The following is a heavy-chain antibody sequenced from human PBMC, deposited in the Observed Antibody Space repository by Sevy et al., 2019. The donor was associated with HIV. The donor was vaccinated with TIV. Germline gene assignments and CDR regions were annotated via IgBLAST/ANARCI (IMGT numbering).Heavy chain of an antibody. D-gene: IGHD3-22*01. CDR1: GFTFSSYS. Sequence: GGSLRLSCAASGFTFSSYSMNWVRQAPGKGLEWVSYISSSSGTIYYADSVNGRFTISRDNAKNALFMQMGSLRDEDTAVYYCARDYYDSSGYSMNFDYWGQGTLVTVSS. V-gene: IGHV3-48*02. J-gene: IGHJ4*02. CDR3: ARDYYDSSGYSMNFDY. CDR2: ISSSSGTI.